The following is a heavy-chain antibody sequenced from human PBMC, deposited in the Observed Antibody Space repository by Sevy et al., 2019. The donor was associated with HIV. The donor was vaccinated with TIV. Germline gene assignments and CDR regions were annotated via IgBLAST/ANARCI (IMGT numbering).Heavy chain of an antibody. CDR3: ARYIVVVPAASFNWFDP. V-gene: IGHV4-34*01. CDR1: GGSFSGYY. J-gene: IGHJ5*02. Sequence: SETLSLTCAVYGGSFSGYYWSWIRQPPGKGLEWIGEINHSGRTNYNPSLKSRVTISLDTSKNKFSLKLSSVTAADTAVYYCARYIVVVPAASFNWFDPWGQGTLVTVSS. D-gene: IGHD2-2*01. CDR2: INHSGRT.